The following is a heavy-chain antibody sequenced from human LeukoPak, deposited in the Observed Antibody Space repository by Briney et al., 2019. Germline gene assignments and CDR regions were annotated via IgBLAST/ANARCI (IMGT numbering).Heavy chain of an antibody. J-gene: IGHJ4*02. CDR3: VKGGSYGPFDY. D-gene: IGHD3-16*01. Sequence: GGSLRLSCSASGFXFSSYTIHWIRQAPGEGRESVSAISSNGGSTYYADSVKGRFTISRDNSKNTLYLQMSSLRVKDTAVYYCVKGGSYGPFDYWGQGTLVTVSS. V-gene: IGHV3-64D*06. CDR2: ISSNGGST. CDR1: GFXFSSYT.